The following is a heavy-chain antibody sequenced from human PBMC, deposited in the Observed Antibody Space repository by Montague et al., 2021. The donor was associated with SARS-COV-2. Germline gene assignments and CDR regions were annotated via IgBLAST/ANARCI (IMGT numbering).Heavy chain of an antibody. J-gene: IGHJ4*02. Sequence: SLRLSCAASGFTFSSYAMSWVRQAPGKGLEWVSVIYSGSSSTWYXYSVKGLFTISRDNPKNTLYLHMNSLRVDDTAVYYCAKGFQAYSYESSGFYTFDYWGQGTLVTVSS. CDR2: IYSGSSST. V-gene: IGHV3-23*03. D-gene: IGHD3-22*01. CDR3: AKGFQAYSYESSGFYTFDY. CDR1: GFTFSSYA.